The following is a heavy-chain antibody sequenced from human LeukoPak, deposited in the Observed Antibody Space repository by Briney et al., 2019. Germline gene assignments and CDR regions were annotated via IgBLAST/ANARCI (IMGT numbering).Heavy chain of an antibody. J-gene: IGHJ4*02. Sequence: SETLSLTCTVSGGSISSGGYYWSWIRQHPGKGLEWIGYIYYSGSTYYNPSLKSRVTISVDTSKNQFSLKLSSVTAADTAVYYCAGAAQRTGYYFDYWGQGTLVTVSS. CDR2: IYYSGST. D-gene: IGHD7-27*01. V-gene: IGHV4-31*03. CDR1: GGSISSGGYY. CDR3: AGAAQRTGYYFDY.